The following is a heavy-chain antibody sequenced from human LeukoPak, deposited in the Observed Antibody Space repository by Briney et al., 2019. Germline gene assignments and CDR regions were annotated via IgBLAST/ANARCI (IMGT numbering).Heavy chain of an antibody. CDR2: IIPIFGTA. CDR3: ARDATGTPASY. Sequence: ASVKVSCKASGGTFSSYAISWVRQAPGQGLVWMGGIIPIFGTANYAQKFQGRVTITTDESTSTAYMELSSLRSEDTAVYYCARDATGTPASYWGQGTLVTVSS. J-gene: IGHJ4*02. CDR1: GGTFSSYA. V-gene: IGHV1-69*05. D-gene: IGHD1-1*01.